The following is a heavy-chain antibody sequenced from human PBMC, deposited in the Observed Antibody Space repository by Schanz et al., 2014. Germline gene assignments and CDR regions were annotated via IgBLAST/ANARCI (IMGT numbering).Heavy chain of an antibody. CDR1: GFTVSSNY. Sequence: EVQLVESGGCLIQPGGSLRLSCAASGFTVSSNYMSWVRQAPGKGLEWVAVIYSGGSTFYTDSVKGRFTISRDNSKNTLYLQRNSLIAEDTAVYYCAKCIGWYGRCAFDIWGQGARGAVSS. V-gene: IGHV3-53*01. D-gene: IGHD6-19*01. CDR2: IYSGGST. J-gene: IGHJ3*02. CDR3: AKCIGWYGRCAFDI.